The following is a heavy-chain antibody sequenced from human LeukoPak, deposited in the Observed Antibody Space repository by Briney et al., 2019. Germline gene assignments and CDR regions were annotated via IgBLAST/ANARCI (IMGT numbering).Heavy chain of an antibody. Sequence: GASVKVSCKASGYTFTSYDINWVRQAAGQGLEWMGWMNPNSGNTGYAQKFQGRVTMTRNTSISTAYMELSSLRSEDTAVYHCARDYYGSGSWLNYWGQGTLITVSS. CDR3: ARDYYGSGSWLNY. CDR1: GYTFTSYD. V-gene: IGHV1-8*01. J-gene: IGHJ4*02. CDR2: MNPNSGNT. D-gene: IGHD3-10*01.